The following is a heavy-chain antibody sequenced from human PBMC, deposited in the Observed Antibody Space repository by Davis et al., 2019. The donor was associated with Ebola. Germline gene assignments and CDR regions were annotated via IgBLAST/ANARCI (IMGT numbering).Heavy chain of an antibody. CDR3: ASGTIFGVVRYYYYGMDV. V-gene: IGHV4-34*01. D-gene: IGHD3-3*01. J-gene: IGHJ6*02. Sequence: GSLRLSCAVYGGSFSGYYWSWIRQPPGKGTEWIGEINHSGSTNYNPSLKSRVTISVDTSKNQFSLKLSSVTAADTAVYYCASGTIFGVVRYYYYGMDVWGQGTTVTVSS. CDR2: INHSGST. CDR1: GGSFSGYY.